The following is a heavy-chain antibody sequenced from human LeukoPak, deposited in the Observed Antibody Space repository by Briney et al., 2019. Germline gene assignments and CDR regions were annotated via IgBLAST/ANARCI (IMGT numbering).Heavy chain of an antibody. CDR3: ARERDSSGYAPLDP. J-gene: IGHJ5*02. CDR2: INPNSATT. D-gene: IGHD3-22*01. V-gene: IGHV1-2*02. Sequence: ASVKVSCKASGYTFSGYYMHWVRRAPGQGLEWMGWINPNSATTKYEQKFQGRVTMTWDTSISTAYMGLSRLRSDDTAVYYCARERDSSGYAPLDPWGQGTLVTLSS. CDR1: GYTFSGYY.